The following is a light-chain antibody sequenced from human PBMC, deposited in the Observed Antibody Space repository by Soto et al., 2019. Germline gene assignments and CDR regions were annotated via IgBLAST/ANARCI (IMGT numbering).Light chain of an antibody. CDR2: SSN. V-gene: IGLV1-44*01. CDR3: AEWDDSLNGVV. Sequence: QSVLTQPPSASGTPGQRVTISCSGSSSNIGSNSVNWYQQLPGTAPKLLMYSSNQRPSGVPDRFSGSKSGTSASLAISGLQSEYEADYYCAEWDDSLNGVVFGGGTKLPVL. CDR1: SSNIGSNS. J-gene: IGLJ2*01.